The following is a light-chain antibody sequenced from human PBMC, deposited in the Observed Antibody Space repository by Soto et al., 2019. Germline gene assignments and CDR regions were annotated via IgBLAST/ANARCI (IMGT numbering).Light chain of an antibody. CDR3: QQFNSYPSLT. CDR2: DAS. V-gene: IGKV1-13*02. J-gene: IGKJ4*01. CDR1: QGISSA. Sequence: AIQLTQSPSSLSASVGDRVTITCRASQGISSALAWYHQKPGKAPKLLIYDASTLESGVPSRFSGSGSGTDFTLTISSLQPEEFATYYCQQFNSYPSLTFGGGTKVEIK.